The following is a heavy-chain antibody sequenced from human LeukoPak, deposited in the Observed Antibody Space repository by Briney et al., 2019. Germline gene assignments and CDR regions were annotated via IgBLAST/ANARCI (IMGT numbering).Heavy chain of an antibody. CDR1: GVSISSGSYY. D-gene: IGHD2-15*01. V-gene: IGHV4-61*02. Sequence: SQTLSLTCTVSGVSISSGSYYWSWIRQPAGKGLEWIGRVYTSGSTNYNPSLKSRVTISVDTSKNQFSLKLSSVTAADTAVYYCARDRSLAARVYYYYYYMDVWGKGTTVTVSS. CDR2: VYTSGST. CDR3: ARDRSLAARVYYYYYYMDV. J-gene: IGHJ6*03.